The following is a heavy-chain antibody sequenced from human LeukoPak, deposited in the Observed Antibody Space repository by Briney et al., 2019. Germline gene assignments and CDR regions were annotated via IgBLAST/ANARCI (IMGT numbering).Heavy chain of an antibody. V-gene: IGHV3-23*01. Sequence: PGGSLRLSCAASGFTVSSNYMSWVRQAPGKGLEWVSHISGSGADAFDADSVKGRFTISRDNSRNTVYLQMNSLRAEDTAIYYCAKDIGVPRFFDYWGQGVLVTVSS. CDR1: GFTVSSNY. D-gene: IGHD3-10*01. CDR2: ISGSGADA. CDR3: AKDIGVPRFFDY. J-gene: IGHJ4*02.